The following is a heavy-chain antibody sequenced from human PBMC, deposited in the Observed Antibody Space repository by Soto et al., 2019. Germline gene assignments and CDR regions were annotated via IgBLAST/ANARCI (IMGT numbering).Heavy chain of an antibody. CDR3: ASVIGYCTNGVCWRPGWFDP. CDR1: SGSISSSNW. CDR2: IYHSGST. J-gene: IGHJ5*02. Sequence: SETLSLTCAVSSGSISSSNWWSWVRQPPGKGLEWIGEIYHSGSTNYNPSLKSRVTISVDKSKNQFSLKLSSVTAADTAVYYCASVIGYCTNGVCWRPGWFDPWGQGTLVTVSS. D-gene: IGHD2-8*01. V-gene: IGHV4-4*02.